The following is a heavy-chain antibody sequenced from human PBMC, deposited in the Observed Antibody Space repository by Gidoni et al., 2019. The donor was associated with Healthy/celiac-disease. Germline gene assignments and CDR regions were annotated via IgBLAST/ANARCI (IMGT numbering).Heavy chain of an antibody. CDR1: GFTFSSYG. Sequence: QVQLVESGGGVVQPGRSLRLSCAASGFTFSSYGMHWVRQAPGKGLEWVAVISYDGSNKYYADSVKGRFTISRDNSKNTLYLQMNSLRAEDTAVYYCAKDPWYHYGSGSYFRYYYYMDVWGKGTTVTVSS. CDR2: ISYDGSNK. J-gene: IGHJ6*03. D-gene: IGHD3-10*01. V-gene: IGHV3-30*18. CDR3: AKDPWYHYGSGSYFRYYYYMDV.